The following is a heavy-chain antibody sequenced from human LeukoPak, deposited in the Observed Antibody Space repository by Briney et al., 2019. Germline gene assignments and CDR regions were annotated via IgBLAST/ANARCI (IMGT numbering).Heavy chain of an antibody. CDR1: GFTFDDYA. D-gene: IGHD7-27*01. J-gene: IGHJ4*02. V-gene: IGHV3-9*01. Sequence: GRSLRLSCAASGFTFDDYAMHWVRQAPGKGLEWVSGISWNSGSIGYADSVKGRFTISRDNAKSTLYLQMNSLRSEDTAVYYCARGDPLGNYWGQGTLVTVSS. CDR2: ISWNSGSI. CDR3: ARGDPLGNY.